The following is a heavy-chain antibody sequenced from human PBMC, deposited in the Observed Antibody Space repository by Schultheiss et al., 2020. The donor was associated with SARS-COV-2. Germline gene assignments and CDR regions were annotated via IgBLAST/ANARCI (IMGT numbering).Heavy chain of an antibody. V-gene: IGHV3-33*08. CDR1: GFTVSSNY. CDR2: IWYDGSNK. Sequence: GESLKISCAASGFTVSSNYMSWVRQAPGKGLEWVPVIWYDGSNKYYADSVKGRFTISRDNSKNTLYLQMNSLRAEDTAVYYCARVGGYSYGRNGYYYYYGMDVWGQGTTVTVSS. D-gene: IGHD5-18*01. CDR3: ARVGGYSYGRNGYYYYYGMDV. J-gene: IGHJ6*02.